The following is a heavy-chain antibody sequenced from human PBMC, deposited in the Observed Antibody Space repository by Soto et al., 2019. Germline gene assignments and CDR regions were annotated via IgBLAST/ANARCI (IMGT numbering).Heavy chain of an antibody. CDR1: GYTFTGYY. J-gene: IGHJ6*02. D-gene: IGHD3-3*01. CDR2: ISAYNGNT. CDR3: ARYGVIIGSDYYYYYGMDV. Sequence: ASVKVSCKASGYTFTGYYMHWVRQAPGQGLEWMGWISAYNGNTNYAQKLQGRATMTTDTSTSTAYMELRSLRSDDTAVYYCARYGVIIGSDYYYYYGMDVWGQGTTVTVSS. V-gene: IGHV1-18*04.